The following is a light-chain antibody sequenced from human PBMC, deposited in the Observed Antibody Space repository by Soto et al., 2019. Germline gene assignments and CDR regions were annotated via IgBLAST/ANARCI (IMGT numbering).Light chain of an antibody. CDR3: EQYNSWPPLYT. CDR1: QSVSHN. V-gene: IGKV3-15*01. Sequence: EIVMTQSPATLSVSPGEGATLSCRASQSVSHNLAWYQQKPGQAPRFLIYGASTRATGIPTRFSGSGSGTEFTLTISSLQSEDFAVYYCEQYNSWPPLYTFGQGTKVDIK. CDR2: GAS. J-gene: IGKJ2*01.